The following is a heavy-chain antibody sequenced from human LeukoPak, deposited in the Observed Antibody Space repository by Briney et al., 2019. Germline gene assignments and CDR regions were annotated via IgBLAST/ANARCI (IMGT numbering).Heavy chain of an antibody. V-gene: IGHV3-30-3*01. CDR1: GFTFSRYA. Sequence: PGKSLRLSCAASGFTFSRYALHWVRQAPGKGLERVAVISSDGSNKYYAGSVEGRFTISRDNYNNTLLLQMNSLRAEDTAVYYCARTDISGWSRPLDCWGQGTLVTVSS. J-gene: IGHJ4*02. D-gene: IGHD6-19*01. CDR3: ARTDISGWSRPLDC. CDR2: ISSDGSNK.